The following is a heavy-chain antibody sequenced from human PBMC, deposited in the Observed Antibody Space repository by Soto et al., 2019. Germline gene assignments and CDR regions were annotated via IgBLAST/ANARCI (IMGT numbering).Heavy chain of an antibody. D-gene: IGHD2-2*01. V-gene: IGHV3-7*01. J-gene: IGHJ6*03. CDR1: GFTFSSYW. CDR3: ASSTSFDRPTDYYYYMDV. CDR2: IKQDGSEK. Sequence: GGSLRLSCAASGFTFSSYWMSWVRQAPGKGLEWVANIKQDGSEKYYVDSVKGRSTISRDNAKNSLYLQMNSLRAEDTAVYYCASSTSFDRPTDYYYYMDVWGKGTTVTVSS.